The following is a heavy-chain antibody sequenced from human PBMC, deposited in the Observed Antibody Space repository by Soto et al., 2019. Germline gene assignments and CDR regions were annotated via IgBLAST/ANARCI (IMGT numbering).Heavy chain of an antibody. J-gene: IGHJ4*02. CDR1: GGTFSSYS. D-gene: IGHD1-26*01. CDR2: IIPIFGTA. CDR3: ARDGGRNSGGIDY. V-gene: IGHV1-69*01. Sequence: QVQLVQSGAEVKKPGSSVKVSCKASGGTFSSYSINGVRQAPGQGLEWMGEIIPIFGTANYAQKFQGRVTITADESTSTASMELSSLRSEDTAVYYCARDGGRNSGGIDYWGQGTLVTVSS.